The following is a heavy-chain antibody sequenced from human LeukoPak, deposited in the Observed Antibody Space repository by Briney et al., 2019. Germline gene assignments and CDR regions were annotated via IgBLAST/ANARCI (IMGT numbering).Heavy chain of an antibody. J-gene: IGHJ4*02. Sequence: ASVKVSCKASGYTFTGYHMHWVRQAPGQGLEWMGWINSNSGGTNYAQKFQGRVTMTRDTSISTAYMELSRLRSDDTAVYYCARGRDSSGYYRDLKREFDYWGQGTLVTVSS. CDR2: INSNSGGT. CDR1: GYTFTGYH. V-gene: IGHV1-2*02. D-gene: IGHD3-22*01. CDR3: ARGRDSSGYYRDLKREFDY.